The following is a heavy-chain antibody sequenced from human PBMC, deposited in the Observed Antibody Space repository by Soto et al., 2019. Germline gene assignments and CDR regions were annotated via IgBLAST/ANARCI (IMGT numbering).Heavy chain of an antibody. D-gene: IGHD6-6*01. CDR2: IYPGDSDT. J-gene: IGHJ6*03. Sequence: PGESLKISCKGSGYSFTSYWIGWVRQMPGKGLEWMGIIYPGDSDTRYSPSFQGQVTISADKSISTAYLQWSSLKASDTAMYYCATGSSSRYYYYYMDVWGKGTTVTVSS. V-gene: IGHV5-51*01. CDR3: ATGSSSRYYYYYMDV. CDR1: GYSFTSYW.